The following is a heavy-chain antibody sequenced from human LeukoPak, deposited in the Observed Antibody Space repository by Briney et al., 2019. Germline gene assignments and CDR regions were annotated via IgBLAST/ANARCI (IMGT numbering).Heavy chain of an antibody. CDR1: GYTFTDYY. Sequence: ASVKVSCKASGYTFTDYYMHWVRQAPGQGLEWMGWINPNSGGTNYAQKFQGRVTMTRDTSISTAYMELSRLRSDDTAVYYCARDPGWVQLWLLDYWGQGTLVTVSS. D-gene: IGHD5-18*01. V-gene: IGHV1-2*02. CDR3: ARDPGWVQLWLLDY. CDR2: INPNSGGT. J-gene: IGHJ4*02.